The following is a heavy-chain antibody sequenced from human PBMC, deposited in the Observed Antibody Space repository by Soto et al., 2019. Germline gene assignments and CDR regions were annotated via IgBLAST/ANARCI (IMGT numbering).Heavy chain of an antibody. CDR2: IVVGSGNT. Sequence: ASVKVSCKASGFTFTSSAVQWVRQARGQRLEWIGWIVVGSGNTNYAQKFQERVTITRDMSTSTAYMELSSLRSEDTAVYYCAATVPVWVLGVNHVYYYYGMDVWGQGTTVTVSS. CDR3: AATVPVWVLGVNHVYYYYGMDV. D-gene: IGHD3-10*01. J-gene: IGHJ6*02. CDR1: GFTFTSSA. V-gene: IGHV1-58*01.